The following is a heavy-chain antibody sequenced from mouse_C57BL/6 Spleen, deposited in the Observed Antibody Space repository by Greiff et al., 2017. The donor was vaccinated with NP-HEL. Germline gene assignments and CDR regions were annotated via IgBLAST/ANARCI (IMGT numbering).Heavy chain of an antibody. V-gene: IGHV1-22*01. CDR2: INPNNGGT. J-gene: IGHJ4*01. D-gene: IGHD1-1*01. CDR3: ARGRLLLRSYAMDY. Sequence: VQLQQSGPELVKPGASVKMSCKASGYTFTDYNMHWVKQSHGKSLEWIGYINPNNGGTSYNQKFKGKATLTVNKSSSTAYMELRSLTSEDSAVYYCARGRLLLRSYAMDYWGQGTSVTVSS. CDR1: GYTFTDYN.